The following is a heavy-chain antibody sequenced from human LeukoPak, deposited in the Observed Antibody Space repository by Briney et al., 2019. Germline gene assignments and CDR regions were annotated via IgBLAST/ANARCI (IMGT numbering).Heavy chain of an antibody. V-gene: IGHV3-23*01. CDR1: GFTFSSYA. J-gene: IGHJ4*02. CDR2: IGGSGGST. Sequence: PGGSLRLSCAASGFTFSSYAMSWVRQAPGKGLEWVSAIGGSGGSTYYADSVKGRFTISRDNSKNTLYLQMNSLRAEDTAVYYCAKGGSGAPYAEFDYWGQGTLVTVSS. D-gene: IGHD2-2*01. CDR3: AKGGSGAPYAEFDY.